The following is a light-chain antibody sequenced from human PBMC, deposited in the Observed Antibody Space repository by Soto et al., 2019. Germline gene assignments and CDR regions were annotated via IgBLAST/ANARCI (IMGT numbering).Light chain of an antibody. CDR2: GAS. CDR3: QQSYSTSWT. V-gene: IGKV1-39*01. Sequence: EIQMTQSPSSMSASVGDRVTITCRASQTISTNLNWYQQKPGKAPTLLIYGASNLQSGVPSRFSGSVSGTDGTITISSLQTEDGSTYYCQQSYSTSWTFGQGTKVDIK. J-gene: IGKJ1*01. CDR1: QTISTN.